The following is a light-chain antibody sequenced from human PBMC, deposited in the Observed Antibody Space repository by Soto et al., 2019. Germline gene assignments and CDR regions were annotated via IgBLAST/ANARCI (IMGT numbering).Light chain of an antibody. J-gene: IGLJ1*01. Sequence: NFMLTQPHSVSESPGKTVTISCTGSSGSIASNYVQWYQQRPGSAPTTVIYEDNQRPSGVPDRFSGSIDSSSNSASLTISGLKTEDEADYYCQSHDSTLIAYVFGSGTKLTVL. CDR3: QSHDSTLIAYV. CDR2: EDN. CDR1: SGSIASNY. V-gene: IGLV6-57*02.